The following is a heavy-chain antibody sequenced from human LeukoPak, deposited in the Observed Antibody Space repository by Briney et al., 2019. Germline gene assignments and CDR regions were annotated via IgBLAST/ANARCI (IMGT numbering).Heavy chain of an antibody. CDR1: GYSFTSYW. CDR2: IDSSDSYT. CDR3: ARRCSSSSCPFEY. D-gene: IGHD2-2*01. Sequence: GGSLKISCKGSGYSFTSYWISWVRQMPGKGLEWMGRIDSSDSYTNYSPSFQGHVTISADKSISTAYLQWSSLKASDTAMYYCARRCSSSSCPFEYWGQGTLVTVSS. J-gene: IGHJ4*02. V-gene: IGHV5-10-1*01.